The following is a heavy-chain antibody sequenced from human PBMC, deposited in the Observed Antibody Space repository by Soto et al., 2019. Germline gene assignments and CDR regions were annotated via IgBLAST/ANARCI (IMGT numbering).Heavy chain of an antibody. CDR2: IIPIFGTA. Sequence: SVKVSCKASGGTFSSYAISWVRQAPGQGLEWMGGIIPIFGTANYAQKFQGRVTITADESTSTAYMELSSLRSEDTAVYYCASGSGGEYYDIVTGYPYGMDVWGQGTTVTVSS. CDR3: ASGSGGEYYDIVTGYPYGMDV. J-gene: IGHJ6*02. D-gene: IGHD3-9*01. CDR1: GGTFSSYA. V-gene: IGHV1-69*13.